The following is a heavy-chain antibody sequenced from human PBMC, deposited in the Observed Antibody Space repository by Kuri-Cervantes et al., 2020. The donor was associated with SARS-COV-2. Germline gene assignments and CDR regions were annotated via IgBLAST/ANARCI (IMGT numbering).Heavy chain of an antibody. D-gene: IGHD2-2*02. J-gene: IGHJ4*02. V-gene: IGHV3-23*01. CDR1: GFIFSSYT. CDR3: AKRGGYCSSTSCYTRWYYFDY. Sequence: LSLTCAVSGFIFSSYTLNWVRQAPGKGLEWVSSISSSGTFIYYADSVKGRFTISRDNSKNTLYLQMNSLRAEDTAVYYCAKRGGYCSSTSCYTRWYYFDYWGQGTLVTVSS. CDR2: ISSSGTFI.